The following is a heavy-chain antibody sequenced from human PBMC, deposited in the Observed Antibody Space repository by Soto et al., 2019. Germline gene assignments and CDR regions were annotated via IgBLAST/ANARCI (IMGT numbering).Heavy chain of an antibody. CDR3: ASPGMGGYCISTSCPTTDY. CDR1: GGTFSSYT. D-gene: IGHD2-2*01. V-gene: IGHV1-69*02. J-gene: IGHJ4*02. CDR2: IIPILGIA. Sequence: QVQLVQSGAEVKKPGSSVKVSCKASGGTFSSYTISWVRQAPGQGLEWMGRIIPILGIANYAQKFQGRVTITADKSTSTAYMELSSLRSEDTAVYYCASPGMGGYCISTSCPTTDYWGQGTLVTVSS.